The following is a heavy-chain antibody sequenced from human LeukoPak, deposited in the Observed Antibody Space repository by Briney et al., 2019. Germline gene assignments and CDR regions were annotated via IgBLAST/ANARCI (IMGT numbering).Heavy chain of an antibody. V-gene: IGHV1-46*01. Sequence: ASVKVSCKASGYTFTSYYMHWVRQAPGQGLEWMGIINPSGGSTSYAQKFQGRVTMTRDTSISTAYMELSRLRSDDTAVYYCASYYGDPADFDYWGQGTLVTVSS. J-gene: IGHJ4*02. CDR3: ASYYGDPADFDY. CDR2: INPSGGST. CDR1: GYTFTSYY. D-gene: IGHD4-17*01.